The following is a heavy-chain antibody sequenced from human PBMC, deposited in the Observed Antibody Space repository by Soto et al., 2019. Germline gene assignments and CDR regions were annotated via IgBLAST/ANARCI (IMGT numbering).Heavy chain of an antibody. CDR3: VRAYDFVWWSYRYTQIFDF. D-gene: IGHD3-16*02. V-gene: IGHV5-51*01. CDR2: IYPGDSDT. CDR1: GYSFTSYW. Sequence: PGESLKISCKGSGYSFTSYWIGWVRQMPGKSLEWMGIIYPGDSDTRYSPSFQGQVTISADKSISTAYLQWSSLKASDTAMYYCVRAYDFVWWSYRYTQIFDFWGQGTLVTVSS. J-gene: IGHJ4*02.